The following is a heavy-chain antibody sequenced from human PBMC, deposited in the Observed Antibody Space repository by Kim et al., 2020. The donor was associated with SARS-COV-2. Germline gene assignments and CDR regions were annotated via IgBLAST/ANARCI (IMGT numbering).Heavy chain of an antibody. CDR3: ARHPNSRSPYFDY. J-gene: IGHJ4*02. Sequence: YNPSRKARVTISVDTSKNQFSLRLSSVTAADTAVYYCARHPNSRSPYFDYWGQGTLVTVSS. D-gene: IGHD6-13*01. V-gene: IGHV4-39*01.